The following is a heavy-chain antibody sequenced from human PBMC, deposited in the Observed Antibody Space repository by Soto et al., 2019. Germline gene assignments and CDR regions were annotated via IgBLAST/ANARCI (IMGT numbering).Heavy chain of an antibody. D-gene: IGHD3-10*01. CDR3: ARHNYGSGSTYFGY. CDR2: IYYSGST. Sequence: SETLSLTCTVSGGSISSYYWSWIRQPPGKGLEWIGYIYYSGSTSYNPSLKSRVTISVNTSKNQFSLKLSSVTAADTAVYYCARHNYGSGSTYFGYWGQGTLVTVSS. CDR1: GGSISSYY. J-gene: IGHJ4*02. V-gene: IGHV4-59*01.